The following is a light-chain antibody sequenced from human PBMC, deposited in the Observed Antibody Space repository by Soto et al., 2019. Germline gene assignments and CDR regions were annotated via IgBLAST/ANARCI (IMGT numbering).Light chain of an antibody. Sequence: EVVLTQSPATLSLSPGERATLSCRASQSVGSYLAWYQQKPGQAPRLLIYDASNRATGIPARFSGDGSGTDFTLTISSLEPEDFAIYYCQQRSNWPPTFGQGTKLEIK. CDR1: QSVGSY. CDR2: DAS. CDR3: QQRSNWPPT. J-gene: IGKJ2*01. V-gene: IGKV3-11*01.